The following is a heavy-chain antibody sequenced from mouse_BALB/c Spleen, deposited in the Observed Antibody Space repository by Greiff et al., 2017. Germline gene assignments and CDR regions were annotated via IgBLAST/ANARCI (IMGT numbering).Heavy chain of an antibody. D-gene: IGHD2-4*01. V-gene: IGHV5-6*02. CDR2: ISSGGSYT. Sequence: DVKLVESGGDLVKPGGSLKLSCAASGFTFSSYGMSWVRQTPDKRLEWVATISSGGSYTYYPDSVKGRFTISRDNAKNTLYLQMSSLKSEDTAMYYCARHGTMIRGYAMDYWGQGTSVTVSS. CDR3: ARHGTMIRGYAMDY. J-gene: IGHJ4*01. CDR1: GFTFSSYG.